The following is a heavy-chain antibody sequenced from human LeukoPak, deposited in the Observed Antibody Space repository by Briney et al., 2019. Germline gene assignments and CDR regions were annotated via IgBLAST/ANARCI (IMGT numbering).Heavy chain of an antibody. CDR3: ARDQEAFDY. J-gene: IGHJ4*02. Sequence: ASVKVSCKAPGYSFTSNYIHWVRQAPGQGLEWMGMIYPRDGSTSYAQKFQGRVTVTRDTSTSTVHMELSGLRSEDTAVYYCARDQEAFDYWGQGTLVTVSS. CDR2: IYPRDGST. CDR1: GYSFTSNY. V-gene: IGHV1-46*01.